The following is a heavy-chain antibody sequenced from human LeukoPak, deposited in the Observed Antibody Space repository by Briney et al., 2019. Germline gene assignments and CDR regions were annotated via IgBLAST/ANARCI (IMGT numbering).Heavy chain of an antibody. CDR3: ARDDASSSSFDY. CDR2: IYHSGST. J-gene: IGHJ4*02. D-gene: IGHD6-6*01. CDR1: GGSVSSGSYY. V-gene: IGHV4-61*01. Sequence: SETLSLTCTVSGGSVSSGSYYWSWIRQPPGKGLEWIGYIYHSGSTNYNPSLKSRVTISVDTSKSQFSLKLSSVTAADTAVYYCARDDASSSSFDYWGQGTLVTVSS.